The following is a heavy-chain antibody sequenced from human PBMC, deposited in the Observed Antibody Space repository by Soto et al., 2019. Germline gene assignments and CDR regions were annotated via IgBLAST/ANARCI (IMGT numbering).Heavy chain of an antibody. J-gene: IGHJ4*02. CDR2: IIPVFGTA. Sequence: QVQLVQSGAEVKKPGSSVKVSCKASGVTFSSYVISWVRQAPGQGLEWMGGIIPVFGTADYTEKFQGRVSINADESTSTAFMELRSLRSEDTAVSYCAVGHDSSGSHYYSDYWGQGTLVTVSS. CDR1: GVTFSSYV. D-gene: IGHD3-22*01. V-gene: IGHV1-69*12. CDR3: AVGHDSSGSHYYSDY.